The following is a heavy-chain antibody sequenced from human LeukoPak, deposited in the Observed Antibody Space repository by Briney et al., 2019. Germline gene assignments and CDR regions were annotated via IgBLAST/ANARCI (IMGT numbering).Heavy chain of an antibody. V-gene: IGHV3-21*01. J-gene: IGHJ3*02. CDR1: GFTFSNYA. CDR3: ARDEYSSHAFDI. D-gene: IGHD6-6*01. Sequence: GGSLRLSCAASGFTFSNYAMSWVRQAPGKGLEWVSSISGSSAYIYYADSVKGRFTISRDNAKNSLYLQMNSLRAEDTAVYYCARDEYSSHAFDIWGQGTMVTVSS. CDR2: ISGSSAYI.